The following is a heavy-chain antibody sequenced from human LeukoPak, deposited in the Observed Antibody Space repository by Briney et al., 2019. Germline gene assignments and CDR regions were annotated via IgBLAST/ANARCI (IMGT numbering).Heavy chain of an antibody. D-gene: IGHD2-15*01. V-gene: IGHV4-34*01. CDR2: INHSGST. CDR1: GGSFSGYY. J-gene: IGHJ2*01. Sequence: SETLSLTCAAYGGSFSGYYWSWIRQPPGKGLEWIGEINHSGSTNYNPSLKSRVTISVDTSKNQFSLKLSSVTAADTAVYYCARERICSGGSCYYWYFDLWGRGTLVTVSS. CDR3: ARERICSGGSCYYWYFDL.